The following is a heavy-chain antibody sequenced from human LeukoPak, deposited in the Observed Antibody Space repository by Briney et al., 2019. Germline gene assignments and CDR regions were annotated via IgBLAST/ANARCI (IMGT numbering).Heavy chain of an antibody. CDR2: ISWNSGSI. CDR1: GFTFDDYA. V-gene: IGHV3-9*01. CDR3: ASGLKTITMVRGDDY. J-gene: IGHJ4*02. D-gene: IGHD3-10*01. Sequence: PGGSLRLSCAASGFTFDDYAMHWVRQAPGKGLEWVSGISWNSGSIGYADSVKGRFTISRDNAKNSLYLQMNSLRAEDTAVYYCASGLKTITMVRGDDYWGQGTLVTVSS.